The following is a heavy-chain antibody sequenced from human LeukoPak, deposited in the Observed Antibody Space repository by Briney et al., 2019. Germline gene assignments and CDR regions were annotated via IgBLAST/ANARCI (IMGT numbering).Heavy chain of an antibody. CDR1: GYTFTDCY. CDR3: ARANFLYCSSSTCLFDY. Sequence: ASVKVSCKASGYTFTDCYMHWARQAPGQGFEWMGWINPNDGDTNYAQKLQGRVTMTRDTSISTAHMEVSRLRSDDTAVYYCARANFLYCSSSTCLFDYWGQGTLVTVSS. J-gene: IGHJ4*02. D-gene: IGHD2-2*01. V-gene: IGHV1-2*02. CDR2: INPNDGDT.